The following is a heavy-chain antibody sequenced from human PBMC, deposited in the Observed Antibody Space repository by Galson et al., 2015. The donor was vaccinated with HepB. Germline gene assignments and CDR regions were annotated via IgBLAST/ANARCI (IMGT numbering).Heavy chain of an antibody. CDR3: ARDEGPSPGSGIHDAFDI. CDR2: IIPIFGTA. V-gene: IGHV1-69*13. CDR1: GGTFSSYA. J-gene: IGHJ3*02. Sequence: SVKVSCKASGGTFSSYAISWVRQAPGQGLEWMGGIIPIFGTANYAQKFQGRVTITADESTSTAYMELSSLGSEDTAVYYCARDEGPSPGSGIHDAFDIWGQGTMVTVSS. D-gene: IGHD3-10*01.